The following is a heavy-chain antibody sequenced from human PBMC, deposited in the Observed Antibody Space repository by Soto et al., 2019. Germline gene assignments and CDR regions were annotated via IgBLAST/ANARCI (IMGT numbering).Heavy chain of an antibody. V-gene: IGHV4-31*03. CDR1: GGSISSGGYY. CDR2: IYYSGST. J-gene: IGHJ5*02. D-gene: IGHD6-19*01. Sequence: SETLSLTCTVSGGSISSGGYYWSWIRQHPGKGLEWIGYIYYSGSTYYNPSLKSRVTISVDTSKNQFSLKLSSVTAADTAVYYCARVRIAVAGTQGNWFDPWGQGTLVTVSS. CDR3: ARVRIAVAGTQGNWFDP.